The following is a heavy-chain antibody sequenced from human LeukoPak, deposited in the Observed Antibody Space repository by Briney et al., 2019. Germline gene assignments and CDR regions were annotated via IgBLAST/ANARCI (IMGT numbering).Heavy chain of an antibody. CDR2: IYYSGST. CDR1: GGSISNYY. CDR3: ARVNINNWHSCDY. V-gene: IGHV4-59*01. J-gene: IGHJ4*02. Sequence: PSETLSLTCTVSGGSISNYYWSWIRQPPGERLEWIGSIYYSGSTTYSPSLKSRVTISVDTSKNQFSLKLSSVTAADTAVYYCARVNINNWHSCDYWGQGTLVTVSS. D-gene: IGHD1-1*01.